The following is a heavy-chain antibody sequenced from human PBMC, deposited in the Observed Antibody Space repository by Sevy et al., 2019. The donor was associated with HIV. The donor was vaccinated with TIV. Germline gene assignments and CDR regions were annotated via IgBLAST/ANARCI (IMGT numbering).Heavy chain of an antibody. D-gene: IGHD5-12*01. J-gene: IGHJ6*02. CDR1: GFTFSNYN. CDR3: AREGGYSDQGMDV. Sequence: GESLKISFAASGFTFSNYNMNWVRQAPGKGLEWASYISSSSNTIYYADSVKGRFTISRDNDKNSLYLEMNSLRAEDTAVYYCAREGGYSDQGMDVWGLGTTVTVSS. CDR2: ISSSSNTI. V-gene: IGHV3-48*01.